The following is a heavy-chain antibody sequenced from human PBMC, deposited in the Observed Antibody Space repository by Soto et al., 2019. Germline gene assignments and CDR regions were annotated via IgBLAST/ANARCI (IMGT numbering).Heavy chain of an antibody. CDR3: ALARITAEPPTV. CDR1: GGTFSSYA. Sequence: QVQLVQSGAEVKKPGSSVKVSCKASGGTFSSYAISWVRQAPGQGLEWMGGIIPIFGTANYAQKFQGRVTITADEPTRTPYMERSSLRSEDTAGYSCALARITAEPPTVWGQGTLVPVS. CDR2: IIPIFGTA. J-gene: IGHJ4*02. D-gene: IGHD7-27*01. V-gene: IGHV1-69*12.